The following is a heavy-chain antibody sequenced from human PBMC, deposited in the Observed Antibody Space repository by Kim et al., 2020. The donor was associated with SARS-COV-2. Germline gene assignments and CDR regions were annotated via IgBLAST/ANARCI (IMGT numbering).Heavy chain of an antibody. CDR3: ARRQFTSGWYYFDY. V-gene: IGHV3-74*01. D-gene: IGHD6-19*01. J-gene: IGHJ4*02. Sequence: GDSVKGRLTISRDNAKNTLYLQMNSLRAEDTAVYYCARRQFTSGWYYFDYWGQGTLVTVSS.